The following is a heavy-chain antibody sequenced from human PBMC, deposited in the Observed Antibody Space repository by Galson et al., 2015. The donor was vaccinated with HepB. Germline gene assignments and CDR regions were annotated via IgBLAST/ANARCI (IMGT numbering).Heavy chain of an antibody. CDR3: AKDHITGWSFDS. D-gene: IGHD6-19*01. Sequence: SLRLSCAASGFTSSTYWMYWVRQAPGKGLEWVAAIKTDGSDKYYADSVKGRCTISRDNADNSPYLQINSLRNEDTAVYYCAKDHITGWSFDSWGQGTLVTVSS. V-gene: IGHV3-7*03. CDR2: IKTDGSDK. CDR1: GFTSSTYW. J-gene: IGHJ4*02.